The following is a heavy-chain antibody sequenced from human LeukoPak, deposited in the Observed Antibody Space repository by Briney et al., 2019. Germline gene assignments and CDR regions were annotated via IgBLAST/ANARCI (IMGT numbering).Heavy chain of an antibody. CDR3: AAIKQYSSGWYYFQH. Sequence: PSETLSLTCTVSGGSISSSSYYWGWIRQPPGKGLEWIGSIYYSGSTYYNPSLKSRVTISVDTSKNQFSLKLSSVTAADTAVYYCAAIKQYSSGWYYFQHWGQGTLVTVSS. J-gene: IGHJ1*01. CDR2: IYYSGST. CDR1: GGSISSSSYY. V-gene: IGHV4-39*07. D-gene: IGHD6-19*01.